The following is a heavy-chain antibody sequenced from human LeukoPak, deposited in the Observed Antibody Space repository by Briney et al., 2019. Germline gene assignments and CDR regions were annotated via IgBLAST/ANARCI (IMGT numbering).Heavy chain of an antibody. D-gene: IGHD3-16*01. J-gene: IGHJ3*02. V-gene: IGHV3-21*01. CDR1: GFTFSSYS. CDR3: ARVGAWTEDAFDI. CDR2: ISSSSSYI. Sequence: KTGGSLRLSCAASGFTFSSYSMNWVRQAPGKGLEWVSSISSSSSYIYYADSVEGRLTISRDNAKNSLYLQVNSLRAEDTAVYYCARVGAWTEDAFDIWGQGTMVTVSS.